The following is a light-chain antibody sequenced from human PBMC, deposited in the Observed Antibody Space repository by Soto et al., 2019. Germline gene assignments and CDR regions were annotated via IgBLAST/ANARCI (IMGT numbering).Light chain of an antibody. CDR3: SSYTSTSTLYV. Sequence: QSVLTQPASVSGSPGQSITISCAGTSSDVGGYKYVSWYQQNPGKAPKLIIYEVSSRPSGISNRFSGSKSGNTASLTISGPQAEDEADYYCSSYTSTSTLYVFGSGTKLTVL. CDR1: SSDVGGYKY. V-gene: IGLV2-14*01. CDR2: EVS. J-gene: IGLJ1*01.